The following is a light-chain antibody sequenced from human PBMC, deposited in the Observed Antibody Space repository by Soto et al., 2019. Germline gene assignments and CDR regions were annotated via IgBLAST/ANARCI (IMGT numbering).Light chain of an antibody. CDR3: QQYDTSPRT. V-gene: IGKV3-20*01. CDR2: GAS. CDR1: QSGSSNY. Sequence: EVMLTQSPGTLSLSPGERATLSCRASQSGSSNYLAWYQQKSGEAPRLLIYGASNRATGIPDRFSGSGSGTDFTLTIRILEPEDFAVYYCQQYDTSPRTFGQGTKVEFK. J-gene: IGKJ1*01.